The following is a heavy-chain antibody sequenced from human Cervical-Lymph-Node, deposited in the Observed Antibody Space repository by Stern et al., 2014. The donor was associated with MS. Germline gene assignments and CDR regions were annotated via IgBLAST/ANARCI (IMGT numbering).Heavy chain of an antibody. CDR2: IDWVDYK. CDR3: ARIDSRDWYDAFDF. D-gene: IGHD3-9*01. CDR1: GFSLTTTGLY. J-gene: IGHJ3*01. V-gene: IGHV2-70*01. Sequence: QVTLRESGPALVKPTQTLTLTCTVSGFSLTTTGLYVSWIRQPPGKALEWLAVIDWVDYKYYNTSLKTRLTISKDTSRNQVVLTMTNMDPVDTATYYCARIDSRDWYDAFDFWGQGTMVTVSS.